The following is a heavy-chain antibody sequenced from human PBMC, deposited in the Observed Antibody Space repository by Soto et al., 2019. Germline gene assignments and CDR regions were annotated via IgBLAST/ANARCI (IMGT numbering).Heavy chain of an antibody. V-gene: IGHV3-66*01. D-gene: IGHD3-3*01. CDR3: ARDRYYDFWSGHNRDYYYYYMDV. CDR2: IYSGGST. Sequence: PGGSLRLSCAASGFTVSSNYMSWVRQAPGKGLEWVSVIYSGGSTYYADSVKGRFTISRDNSKNTLYLQMNSLRAEDTAVYYCARDRYYDFWSGHNRDYYYYYMDVWGKGTTVTVSS. J-gene: IGHJ6*03. CDR1: GFTVSSNY.